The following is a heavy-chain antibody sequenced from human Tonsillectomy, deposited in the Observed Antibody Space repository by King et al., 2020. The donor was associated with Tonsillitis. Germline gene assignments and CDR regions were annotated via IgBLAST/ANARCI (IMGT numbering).Heavy chain of an antibody. CDR3: AREIVIGDWYGYFDY. CDR2: ISGSGSST. Sequence: EVQLVESGGGLVQPGGSLRLSCAASGFTFNTYAMNWIRQAPGKGLEWVPSISGSGSSTFYADSVRGRITISGDNSTNTVFLRLNSLRAEDTAIYYCAREIVIGDWYGYFDYWGQGTLVTVSS. CDR1: GFTFNTYA. J-gene: IGHJ4*02. V-gene: IGHV3-23*04. D-gene: IGHD6-19*01.